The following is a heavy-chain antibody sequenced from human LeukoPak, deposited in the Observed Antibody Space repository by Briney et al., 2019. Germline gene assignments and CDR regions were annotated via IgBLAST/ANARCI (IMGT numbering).Heavy chain of an antibody. CDR1: GGSISSGSYY. CDR3: ARMGWRDYSRRWFDP. D-gene: IGHD4-11*01. Sequence: SSETLSLTCTVSGGSISSGSYYWSWIRQPAGKGLEWIGRIYTSGSTNYNPSLKSRVTISVDTSKNQFSLKLSSVTAADTAVYYCARMGWRDYSRRWFDPWGQGTLVTVSS. J-gene: IGHJ5*02. CDR2: IYTSGST. V-gene: IGHV4-61*02.